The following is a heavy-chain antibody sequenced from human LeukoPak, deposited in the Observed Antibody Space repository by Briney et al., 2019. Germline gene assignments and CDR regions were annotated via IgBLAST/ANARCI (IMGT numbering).Heavy chain of an antibody. Sequence: SETLSLTCTVSGGSISSYYWSWIRQPPGKGLEWIGYIYYSGSTNYNPSLKSRVTISVDTSKNQFSLKLSSVTAADTAVHYCASRPITGTAATYYGMDVWGQGTTVTVSS. CDR1: GGSISSYY. D-gene: IGHD1-7*01. V-gene: IGHV4-59*01. CDR3: ASRPITGTAATYYGMDV. CDR2: IYYSGST. J-gene: IGHJ6*02.